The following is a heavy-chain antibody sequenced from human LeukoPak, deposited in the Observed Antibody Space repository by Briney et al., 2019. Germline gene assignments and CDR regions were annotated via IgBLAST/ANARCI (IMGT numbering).Heavy chain of an antibody. D-gene: IGHD6-13*01. V-gene: IGHV1-69*04. CDR3: ARGIAAAANVFDY. CDR1: GGTFSSYA. J-gene: IGHJ4*02. CDR2: IIPILGIA. Sequence: GASVKVSCKASGGTFSSYAISWVRRAPGQGLEWMGRIIPILGIANYAQRFQGRVTITADKSTSTAYMELSSLRSEDTAVYYCARGIAAAANVFDYWGQGTLVTVSS.